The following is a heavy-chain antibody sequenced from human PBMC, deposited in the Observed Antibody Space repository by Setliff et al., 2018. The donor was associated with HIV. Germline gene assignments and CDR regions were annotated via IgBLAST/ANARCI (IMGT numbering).Heavy chain of an antibody. V-gene: IGHV4-61*05. J-gene: IGHJ5*02. CDR2: VYYSGST. Sequence: SETLSLTCTVSGGSISSTTYWWGWIRQPPGKGLEWIGYVYYSGSTKYSPSLKSRVTMSVDTSKNQFSLKLSSVTAADTTVYYCARGVYYNFWSGYYGNRFDPWGQGTLVTVSS. D-gene: IGHD3-3*01. CDR1: GGSISSTTYW. CDR3: ARGVYYNFWSGYYGNRFDP.